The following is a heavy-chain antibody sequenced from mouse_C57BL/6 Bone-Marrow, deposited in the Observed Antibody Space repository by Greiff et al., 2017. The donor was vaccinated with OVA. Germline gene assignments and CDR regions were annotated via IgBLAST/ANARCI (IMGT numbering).Heavy chain of an antibody. J-gene: IGHJ2*01. CDR2: IHPNSGNS. Sequence: QVQLQQPGAELVKPGASVKLSCKASGYTFTSYWLHWVQQRPGQGLEWIGMIHPNSGNSKYNEQFKSKATLTVDKYSSTAYMHLSSLTSEDSAVYYCANPHYYGSSYNYVDCWGQGTTLTVAS. D-gene: IGHD1-1*01. V-gene: IGHV1-64*01. CDR3: ANPHYYGSSYNYVDC. CDR1: GYTFTSYW.